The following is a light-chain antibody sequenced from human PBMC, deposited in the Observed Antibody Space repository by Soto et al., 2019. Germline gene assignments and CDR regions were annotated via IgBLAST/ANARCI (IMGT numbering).Light chain of an antibody. V-gene: IGKV3-15*01. CDR3: QQYNNWPWT. J-gene: IGKJ1*01. Sequence: EIVLTHSPSTLSVSLGARAIISCTASQSVSSNLAWYQQKPGQAPRLLIHGAFTRATGIPARFSGSGSGTEFTLTISTLQSEDFAVYYCQQYNNWPWTFGQGTKVDI. CDR2: GAF. CDR1: QSVSSN.